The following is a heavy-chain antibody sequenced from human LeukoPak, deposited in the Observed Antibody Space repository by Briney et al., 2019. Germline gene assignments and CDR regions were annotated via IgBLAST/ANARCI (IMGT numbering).Heavy chain of an antibody. CDR3: ARERGDYVGYYYYYYMDV. D-gene: IGHD4-17*01. J-gene: IGHJ6*03. V-gene: IGHV3-23*01. Sequence: PGGSLRLSCAASGFTFSSYAMSWVRQAPGKGLQWVSGISGSGGSTFYADSVKGRFTISRDNSKNTLYLQMNSLRAEDTAVYYCARERGDYVGYYYYYYMDVWGKGTTVTISS. CDR1: GFTFSSYA. CDR2: ISGSGGST.